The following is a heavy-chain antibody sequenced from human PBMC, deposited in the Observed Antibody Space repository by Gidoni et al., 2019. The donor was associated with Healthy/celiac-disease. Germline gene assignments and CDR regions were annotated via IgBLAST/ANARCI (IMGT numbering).Heavy chain of an antibody. Sequence: QVQLLESGGGLVKPGGSLRLPCAASGFTFSDYYMSWTRQAPGKGLEWVSYISSSSSYTNYADSVKGRFTISRDNAKNSLYLQMNSLRAEDTAVYYCARDVVGGDNWFDPWGQGTLVTVSS. D-gene: IGHD2-2*01. J-gene: IGHJ5*02. CDR3: ARDVVGGDNWFDP. CDR2: ISSSSSYT. CDR1: GFTFSDYY. V-gene: IGHV3-11*05.